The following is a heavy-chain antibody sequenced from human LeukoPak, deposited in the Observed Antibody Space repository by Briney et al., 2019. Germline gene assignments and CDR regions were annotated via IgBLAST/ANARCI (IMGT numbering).Heavy chain of an antibody. J-gene: IGHJ3*02. Sequence: SVTVSCKASGGTFSSYAISWVRQAPGQGLEWMGGIIPIFGTANYAQKFQGRVTITADESTSTAYMELSSLRSEDTAVYYCARDVTNSGSRRPASFYAFDIWGQGTMVTVSS. D-gene: IGHD1-26*01. CDR2: IIPIFGTA. V-gene: IGHV1-69*13. CDR1: GGTFSSYA. CDR3: ARDVTNSGSRRPASFYAFDI.